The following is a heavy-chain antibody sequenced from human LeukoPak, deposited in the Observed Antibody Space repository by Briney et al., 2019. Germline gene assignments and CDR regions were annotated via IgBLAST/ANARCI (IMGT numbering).Heavy chain of an antibody. D-gene: IGHD2-15*01. CDR1: GDSISSSSYY. Sequence: SETLSLTCTVSGDSISSSSYYWGWIRQPPGKGLEWIGSIYYSGSTYYNPSLKSRVTISVDTSKNQFSLKLSSVTAADTAVYYCASVNSGGSFDYWGQGTLVTVSS. CDR3: ASVNSGGSFDY. V-gene: IGHV4-39*07. J-gene: IGHJ4*02. CDR2: IYYSGST.